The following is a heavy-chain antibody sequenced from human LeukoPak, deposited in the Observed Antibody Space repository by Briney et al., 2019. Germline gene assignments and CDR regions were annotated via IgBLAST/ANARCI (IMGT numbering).Heavy chain of an antibody. Sequence: GGSLRLSCAASGFTFSSYAMSWVRQAPGKGLEWVSAISGSGGSTYYAGSVKGRFTISRDNSKNTLYLQMNSLRAEDTAVYYCAKGLWITEVGVSDYWGQGTLVTVSS. CDR3: AKGLWITEVGVSDY. D-gene: IGHD3-10*01. CDR2: ISGSGGST. CDR1: GFTFSSYA. J-gene: IGHJ4*02. V-gene: IGHV3-23*01.